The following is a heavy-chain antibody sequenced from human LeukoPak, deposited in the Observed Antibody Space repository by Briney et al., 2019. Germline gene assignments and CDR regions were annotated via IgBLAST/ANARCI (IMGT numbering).Heavy chain of an antibody. D-gene: IGHD4-17*01. CDR3: ASRPSGDYPYFDY. Sequence: PGGSLRLSCAASGFIVSSRYMSWVRQAPGKGLEWVSLIYSGGSTYSADSVKGRFTISRDNSKNTLYLQMNSLRAEDTAVYYCASRPSGDYPYFDYWGQGTLVTVSS. CDR1: GFIVSSRY. V-gene: IGHV3-66*01. CDR2: IYSGGST. J-gene: IGHJ4*02.